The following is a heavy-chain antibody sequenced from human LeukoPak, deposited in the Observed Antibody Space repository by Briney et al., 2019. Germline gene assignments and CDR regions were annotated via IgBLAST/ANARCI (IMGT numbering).Heavy chain of an antibody. J-gene: IGHJ4*02. CDR1: GGTFSSYA. V-gene: IGHV1-69*06. CDR3: ARERTYHDILTGYGLTYYFDY. D-gene: IGHD3-9*01. Sequence: GASVKVSCKASGGTFSSYAIRWVRQAPGQGLEWMGGIIPIFGTANYAQKFQGRVTITADKSTSTAYMELSSLRSEDTAVYYCARERTYHDILTGYGLTYYFDYWGQGTLVTVSS. CDR2: IIPIFGTA.